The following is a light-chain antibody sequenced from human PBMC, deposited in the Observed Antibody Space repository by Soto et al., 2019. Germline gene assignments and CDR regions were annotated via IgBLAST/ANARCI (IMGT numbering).Light chain of an antibody. CDR2: DAS. Sequence: EIVMTQSPATLSVSPGERATLSCRASQSVSSSNLAWYQQKPGQTPRLLIYDASTRATGIPDRFSGSGSGTEFTLTISGLQSEDFAIYYCQQFDKWPPSTFGQGTKVEIK. J-gene: IGKJ1*01. CDR3: QQFDKWPPST. V-gene: IGKV3-15*01. CDR1: QSVSSSN.